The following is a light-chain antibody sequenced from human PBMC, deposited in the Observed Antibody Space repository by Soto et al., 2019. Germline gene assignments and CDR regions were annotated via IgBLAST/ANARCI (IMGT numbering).Light chain of an antibody. CDR3: QQYDGASWT. CDR1: QNINNW. V-gene: IGKV1-5*03. J-gene: IGKJ1*01. CDR2: KAS. Sequence: TQMTQSPSILSASVGDRVTITCRASQNINNWLAWFQHKPGKAPNLLIYKASSLESGVPSRFSGSGSGTQFTLTISSLQPDDSATYYCQQYDGASWTFGQGTKVDIK.